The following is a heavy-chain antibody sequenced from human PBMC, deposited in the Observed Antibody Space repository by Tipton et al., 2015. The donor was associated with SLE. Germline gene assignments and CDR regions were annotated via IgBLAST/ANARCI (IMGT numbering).Heavy chain of an antibody. Sequence: GSLRLSCVASGFTFSSYWMSWVRQAPGKGLEWVANIKQDGSEKYYVDSVKGRFTISRDNAKNSLYLQMNSLRAEDTAVYYCARDTVGGYTWFDYWGQGTLVTVSS. J-gene: IGHJ4*02. D-gene: IGHD5-12*01. CDR2: IKQDGSEK. CDR3: ARDTVGGYTWFDY. CDR1: GFTFSSYW. V-gene: IGHV3-7*01.